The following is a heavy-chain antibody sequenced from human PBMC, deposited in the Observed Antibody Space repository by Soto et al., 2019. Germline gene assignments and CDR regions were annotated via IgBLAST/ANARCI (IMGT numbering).Heavy chain of an antibody. CDR3: ARGYTAYFDH. Sequence: QVQLQESGPGLVKPSQTLSLTCTVSGGSISSGGYYWTWIRQHPGKGLEWIGYIYQSGSTYGDPSLRSSVSISLDTSKNQFSLKLTSVTAADTAVYYCARGYTAYFDHWGRGTMVTVSS. CDR2: IYQSGST. CDR1: GGSISSGGYY. D-gene: IGHD1-1*01. J-gene: IGHJ4*02. V-gene: IGHV4-31*03.